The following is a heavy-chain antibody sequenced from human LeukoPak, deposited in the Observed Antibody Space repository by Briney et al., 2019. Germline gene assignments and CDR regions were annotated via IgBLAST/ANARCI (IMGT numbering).Heavy chain of an antibody. Sequence: SETLSLTCTVSGGSISSYYWSWIRQPPGKGLEWIGYIYYSGSTNYNPSLKSRVTISVDTSKNQFSLKLSSVTAADTAVYYCARLRPRFRPFSYDYWGQGTLVTVSS. CDR1: GGSISSYY. CDR3: ARLRPRFRPFSYDY. D-gene: IGHD2/OR15-2a*01. CDR2: IYYSGST. J-gene: IGHJ4*02. V-gene: IGHV4-59*08.